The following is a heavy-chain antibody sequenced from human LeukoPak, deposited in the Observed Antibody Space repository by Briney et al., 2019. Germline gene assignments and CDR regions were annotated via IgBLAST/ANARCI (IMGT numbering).Heavy chain of an antibody. J-gene: IGHJ4*02. CDR3: ARVGGSSHVFDY. D-gene: IGHD6-6*01. CDR1: GGSFSGYY. V-gene: IGHV4-34*01. Sequence: PSETLSLTCAVDGGSFSGYYWSWIRQPPGKGLEWIGEINHSGSTNYNPSLKSRVTISVDTSKNQFSLKLSSVTAADTAVYYCARVGGSSHVFDYWGQGTLVTVSS. CDR2: INHSGST.